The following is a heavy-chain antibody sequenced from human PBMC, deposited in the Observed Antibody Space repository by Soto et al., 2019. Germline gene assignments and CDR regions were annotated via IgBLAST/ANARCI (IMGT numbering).Heavy chain of an antibody. CDR1: GGTFSSYA. D-gene: IGHD2-21*02. Sequence: QVQLVQSGAEVKKPGSSVKVSCKASGGTFSSYAISWVRQAPGQGLEWMGGIIPIFGTANYAQKFQGRVTITADESTSTAYMELSSVRSEHTAVYYCARQGDPGGYYYYGMDVWGQGTTVTVSS. CDR3: ARQGDPGGYYYYGMDV. J-gene: IGHJ6*02. V-gene: IGHV1-69*12. CDR2: IIPIFGTA.